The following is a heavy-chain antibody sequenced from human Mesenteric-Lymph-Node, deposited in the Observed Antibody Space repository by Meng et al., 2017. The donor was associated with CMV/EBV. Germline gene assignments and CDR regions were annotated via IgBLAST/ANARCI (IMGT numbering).Heavy chain of an antibody. D-gene: IGHD4-17*01. J-gene: IGHJ4*02. V-gene: IGHV6-1*01. CDR3: ARDDSGNYFDF. CDR1: GDSVSRNSAT. CDR2: TYYRSQWSN. Sequence: SGDSVSRNSATWNWLRQSPSRGLEWLGRTYYRSQWSNDYAVSVKSRITINPDTSKNQYSLHLNSVTPEDTAVYYCARDDSGNYFDFWGQGTLVTVSS.